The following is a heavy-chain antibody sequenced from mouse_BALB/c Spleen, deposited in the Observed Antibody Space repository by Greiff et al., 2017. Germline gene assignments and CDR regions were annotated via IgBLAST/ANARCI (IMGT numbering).Heavy chain of an antibody. CDR1: GFTFSSYW. V-gene: IGHV6-3*01. CDR2: IRLKSDNYAT. J-gene: IGHJ4*01. D-gene: IGHD1-1*01. Sequence: EVKLMESGGGLVQPGGSMKLSCVASGFTFSSYWMSWVRQSPEKGLEWVAEIRLKSDNYATHYAESVKGKFTISRDDSKSRLYLQMNSLRAEDTGIYYCTGGYYGSSYGYAMDYWGQGTSVTVSS. CDR3: TGGYYGSSYGYAMDY.